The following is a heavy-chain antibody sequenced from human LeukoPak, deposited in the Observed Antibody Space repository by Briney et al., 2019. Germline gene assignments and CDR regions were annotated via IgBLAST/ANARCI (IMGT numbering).Heavy chain of an antibody. CDR2: IRYDGSNK. V-gene: IGHV3-30*02. J-gene: IGHJ4*02. CDR3: AKEPRGYSSGWYGDYFDY. D-gene: IGHD6-19*01. CDR1: GFTFSSYG. Sequence: GGSLRLSCAASGFTFSSYGMHWVRQAPGKGLEWVAFIRYDGSNKYYADSVKGRITISRDNSKNTLYLQMNSLRAEDTAVYYCAKEPRGYSSGWYGDYFDYWGQGTLVTVSS.